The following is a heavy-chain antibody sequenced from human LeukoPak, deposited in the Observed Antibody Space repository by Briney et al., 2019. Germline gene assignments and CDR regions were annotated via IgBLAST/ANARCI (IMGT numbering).Heavy chain of an antibody. J-gene: IGHJ4*02. V-gene: IGHV3-30*18. Sequence: GGSLRLSCAASGFTFSSYGMHWVRQAPGKGLEWVAVISYDGSNKYYADSVKGRFTISRDNSKNTLYLQMNSLRAEDTAVYYCAKSFHHSSGWYFDYWGQGTLVTVSS. CDR3: AKSFHHSSGWYFDY. CDR2: ISYDGSNK. D-gene: IGHD6-19*01. CDR1: GFTFSSYG.